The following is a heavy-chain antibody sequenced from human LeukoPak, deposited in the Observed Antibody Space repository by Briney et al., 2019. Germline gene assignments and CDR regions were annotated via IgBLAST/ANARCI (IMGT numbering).Heavy chain of an antibody. CDR3: ASAGTYAYFDY. V-gene: IGHV3-66*01. D-gene: IGHD3-16*01. CDR2: IYSGGST. J-gene: IGHJ4*02. CDR1: EFSVGSNY. Sequence: GGSLRLSCAASEFSVGSNYMTRVRQAPGKGLEWVSVIYSGGSTYYADSVKGRFTISRDNSKNTLYLQMNSLRAEDTAVYYCASAGTYAYFDYWGQGTLVTVSS.